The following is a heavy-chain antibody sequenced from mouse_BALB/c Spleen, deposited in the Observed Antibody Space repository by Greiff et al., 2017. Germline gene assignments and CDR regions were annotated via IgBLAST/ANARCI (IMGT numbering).Heavy chain of an antibody. Sequence: VQLKQSGAELVRPGALVKLSCTASGFNIKDYYMHWVKQRPEQGLEWIGWIDPENGNTIYDPKFQGKASITADTSSNTAYLQLSSLTSEDTAVYYCARYGSSALDYWGQGTTLTVSS. CDR1: GFNIKDYY. D-gene: IGHD1-1*01. CDR3: ARYGSSALDY. CDR2: IDPENGNT. V-gene: IGHV14-1*02. J-gene: IGHJ2*01.